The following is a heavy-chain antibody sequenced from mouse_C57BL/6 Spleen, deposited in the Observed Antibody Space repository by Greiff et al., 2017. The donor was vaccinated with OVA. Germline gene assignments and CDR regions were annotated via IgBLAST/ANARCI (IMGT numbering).Heavy chain of an antibody. CDR2: IRNKANGYTT. CDR3: ARYWRDGYCDY. V-gene: IGHV7-3*01. J-gene: IGHJ2*01. Sequence: EVKLVESGGGLVQPGGSLSLSCAASGFTFTDYYMSWVRQPPGKALEWLGFIRNKANGYTTEYSASVKGRFTISRDNSQSILYLQMNALRAEDSAPYYCARYWRDGYCDYWGQGATLTVSS. CDR1: GFTFTDYY. D-gene: IGHD3-3*01.